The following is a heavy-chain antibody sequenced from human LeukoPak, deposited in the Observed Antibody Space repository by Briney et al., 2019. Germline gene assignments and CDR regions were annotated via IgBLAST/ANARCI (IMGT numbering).Heavy chain of an antibody. CDR1: GITFSTSW. Sequence: GGSLTLPCTASGITFSTSWMSWVRHAPGKGLVWVGRIKSKSDGGTTEYAVHVKGRFTISTDDSKITLYLQMNSLKIEDTAVYYCTTDRGIAVRPVFDYWGQGTLVTVSS. D-gene: IGHD6-6*01. J-gene: IGHJ4*02. V-gene: IGHV3-15*01. CDR3: TTDRGIAVRPVFDY. CDR2: IKSKSDGGTT.